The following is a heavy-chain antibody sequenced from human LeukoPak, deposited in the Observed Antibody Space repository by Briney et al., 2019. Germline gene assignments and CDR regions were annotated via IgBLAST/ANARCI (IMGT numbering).Heavy chain of an antibody. V-gene: IGHV3-9*01. Sequence: GGSLRLSCAASGFTFDDYAMHWVRQAPGKGLEWVSGISWNSGSIGYADSVKGRFTISRDNAKNSLYLQMNSLRAEDTALYYCARDLKEGFYYGGNSGNYFDYWGQGTLVTVSS. CDR1: GFTFDDYA. J-gene: IGHJ4*02. D-gene: IGHD4-23*01. CDR3: ARDLKEGFYYGGNSGNYFDY. CDR2: ISWNSGSI.